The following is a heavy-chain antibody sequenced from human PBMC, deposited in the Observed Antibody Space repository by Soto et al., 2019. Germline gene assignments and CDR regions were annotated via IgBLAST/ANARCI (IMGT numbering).Heavy chain of an antibody. Sequence: ASVKVSCKASGYTFTGYYMHWVRQAPGQGLEWMGWINPNSGGTNYAQKFQGWVTMTRDTSISTAYMELSRLRSDDTAVYYCARGHDYIWGSYRHYYYYMDVWGKGTTVTVSS. CDR1: GYTFTGYY. V-gene: IGHV1-2*04. CDR2: INPNSGGT. CDR3: ARGHDYIWGSYRHYYYYMDV. D-gene: IGHD3-16*02. J-gene: IGHJ6*03.